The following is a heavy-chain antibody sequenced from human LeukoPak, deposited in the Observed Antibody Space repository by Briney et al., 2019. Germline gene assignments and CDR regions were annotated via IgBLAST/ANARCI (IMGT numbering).Heavy chain of an antibody. CDR3: ARAHITYDSSGYYYVDWFDP. CDR2: IKQDGSEE. V-gene: IGHV3-7*01. J-gene: IGHJ5*02. CDR1: GFTFTSYW. Sequence: PGGSLRLSCAASGFTFTSYWMSWVRQAPGKGLEWVANIKQDGSEEYYVDSVKGRFTISRDNAKNSLYLQMNSLRAEDTAVYYCARAHITYDSSGYYYVDWFDPWGQGTLVTVSS. D-gene: IGHD3-22*01.